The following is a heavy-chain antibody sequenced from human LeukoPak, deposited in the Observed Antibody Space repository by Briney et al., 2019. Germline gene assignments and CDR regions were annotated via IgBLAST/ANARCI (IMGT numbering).Heavy chain of an antibody. D-gene: IGHD2-15*01. CDR3: ASHGGCSGGSCYSSWFDP. J-gene: IGHJ5*02. CDR1: GYSISSGYY. Sequence: SETLSLTRTVSGYSISSGYYWGWIRQPPGKGLEWIGEINHSGSTNYNPSLKSRVTISVDTSKNQFSLKLSSVTAADTAVYYCASHGGCSGGSCYSSWFDPWGQGTLVTVSS. CDR2: INHSGST. V-gene: IGHV4-38-2*02.